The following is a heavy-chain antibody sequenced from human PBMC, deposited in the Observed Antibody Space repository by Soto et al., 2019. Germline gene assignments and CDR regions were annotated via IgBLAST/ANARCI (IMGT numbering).Heavy chain of an antibody. D-gene: IGHD2-15*01. V-gene: IGHV4-39*01. CDR1: GGSISSSSYY. CDR3: ARHGAAYYYYGMDV. J-gene: IGHJ6*02. Sequence: SETLSLTCTVSGGSISSSSYYWGWIRQTPGKGLEWIGSIYYSGSTYYNPSLKSRVTISVDTSKNQFSLKLSSVTAADTAVYYCARHGAAYYYYGMDVWGQGTTVTVSS. CDR2: IYYSGST.